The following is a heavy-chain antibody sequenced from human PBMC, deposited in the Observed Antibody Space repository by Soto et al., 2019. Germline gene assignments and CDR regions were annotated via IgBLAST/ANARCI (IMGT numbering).Heavy chain of an antibody. J-gene: IGHJ4*02. CDR2: IYCGDSDT. Sequence: GASLKISCKGSGYSFTSYWINWVRQMPGKGLEWMGIIYCGDSDTRYSPSFQGQVTISADKSISTAYLQWSSLKASDTAMYYCARSPSVVNEYSRLSGHVYSVQGTLGT. CDR1: GYSFTSYW. D-gene: IGHD2-21*01. CDR3: ARSPSVVNEYSRLSGHVY. V-gene: IGHV5-51*01.